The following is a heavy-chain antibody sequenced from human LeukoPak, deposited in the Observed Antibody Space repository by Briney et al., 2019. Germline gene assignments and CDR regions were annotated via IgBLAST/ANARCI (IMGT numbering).Heavy chain of an antibody. V-gene: IGHV3-53*01. J-gene: IGHJ4*02. D-gene: IGHD5-24*01. CDR2: IYSGGST. CDR3: ARDAPQEMATIN. Sequence: GGSLRLSCAASGFTVSSNYMSWVRQAPGKGLEWVSVIYSGGSTYYADSVKGRFTISRDNSKNTLYLQMNSLRAEDTAVYYCARDAPQEMATINWGQGTLVTVSS. CDR1: GFTVSSNY.